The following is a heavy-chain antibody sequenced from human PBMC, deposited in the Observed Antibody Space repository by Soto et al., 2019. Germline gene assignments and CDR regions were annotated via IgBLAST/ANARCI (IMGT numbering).Heavy chain of an antibody. Sequence: ASVKVSCKASGYTFTGYYMHWVRQATGQGLEWMGRINPNSGGTNYAQKFQGRVTMTRDTSISTAYMELSRLRSDDTAVYYCAKSITGTTLITWGQGTLVTVSS. CDR2: INPNSGGT. CDR3: AKSITGTTLIT. V-gene: IGHV1-2*06. D-gene: IGHD1-20*01. J-gene: IGHJ5*02. CDR1: GYTFTGYY.